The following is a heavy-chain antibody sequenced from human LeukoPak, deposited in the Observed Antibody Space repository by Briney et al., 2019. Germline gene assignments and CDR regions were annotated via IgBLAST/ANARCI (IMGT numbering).Heavy chain of an antibody. Sequence: GGSLRLSCAASGFTFSSYAMHWVRQAPGKGLEWVAVISYDGSNKYYADSVKGRFTISRDNSKNTLYLQMNSLRAEDTAVYYCARVPYSSSWFDPWGQGTLVTVSS. CDR2: ISYDGSNK. D-gene: IGHD6-13*01. CDR3: ARVPYSSSWFDP. J-gene: IGHJ5*02. V-gene: IGHV3-30-3*01. CDR1: GFTFSSYA.